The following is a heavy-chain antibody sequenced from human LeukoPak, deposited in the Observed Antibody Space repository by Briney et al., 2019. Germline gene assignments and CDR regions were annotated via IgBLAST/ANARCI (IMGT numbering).Heavy chain of an antibody. CDR1: GGSISSGSYY. V-gene: IGHV4-61*09. CDR2: IYKSGST. CDR3: ARRIYGSGSYYKLAWFDP. J-gene: IGHJ5*02. Sequence: SETLSLTCTVSGGSISSGSYYCSWIRQPAGKGLEWIGHIYKSGSTNYNPSLKSRVTVSVDTSKNQFSLKLSSVTAADTAVYYCARRIYGSGSYYKLAWFDPWGQGTLVTVSS. D-gene: IGHD3-10*01.